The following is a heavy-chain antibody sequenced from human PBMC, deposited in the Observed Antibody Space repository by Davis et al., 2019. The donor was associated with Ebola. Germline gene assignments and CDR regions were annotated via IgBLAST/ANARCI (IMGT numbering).Heavy chain of an antibody. Sequence: MPGGSLRLSCTVSGGSINNYYWNWIRQPPGKGLEWIGYISYSGTSNYNPSLKSRVTISIDTSKNQFSLKLNSVTAADTAVYYCASLHASNAFDIWGQGTMVTVSS. CDR2: ISYSGTS. J-gene: IGHJ3*02. V-gene: IGHV4-59*01. CDR1: GGSINNYY. CDR3: ASLHASNAFDI.